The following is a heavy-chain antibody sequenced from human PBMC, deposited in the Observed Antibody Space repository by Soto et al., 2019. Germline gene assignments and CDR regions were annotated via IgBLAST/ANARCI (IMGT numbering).Heavy chain of an antibody. Sequence: EVQLLESGGGLVQPGWSLRLSCEASGFTFSSYAMSWVRQAPGQGLEWVAAISGSGGSAYYADTVQGRFTISRDNSKNTLYLQMNSLGAEDTAVYYCAKLEGFFAAVTISYFDYWGQGSLVTVSS. V-gene: IGHV3-23*01. CDR3: AKLEGFFAAVTISYFDY. CDR2: ISGSGGSA. J-gene: IGHJ4*02. D-gene: IGHD6-13*01. CDR1: GFTFSSYA.